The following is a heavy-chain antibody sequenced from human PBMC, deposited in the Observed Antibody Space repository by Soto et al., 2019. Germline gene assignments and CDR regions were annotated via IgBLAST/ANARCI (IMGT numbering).Heavy chain of an antibody. CDR2: INHSGST. D-gene: IGHD1-26*01. CDR3: ARGRWYSGSYYGAYYFDY. V-gene: IGHV4-34*01. CDR1: GGSFSGYY. J-gene: IGHJ4*02. Sequence: PSETLSLTCAVYGGSFSGYYWSWIRQPPGKGLEWIGEINHSGSTNYNPSLKSRVTISVDTSKNQFSLKLSSVTAADTAVYYCARGRWYSGSYYGAYYFDYWGQGTLVTVSS.